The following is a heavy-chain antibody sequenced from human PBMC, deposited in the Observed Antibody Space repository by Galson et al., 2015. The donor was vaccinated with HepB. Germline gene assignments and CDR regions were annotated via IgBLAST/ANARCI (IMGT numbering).Heavy chain of an antibody. CDR3: AKDRKGGNSVYFDY. V-gene: IGHV3-23*01. Sequence: SLRLSCAGSGFTFSSFAMRWVRQAPGKGLEWVSAISGLGTHTKYADSVKGRFSISRDNSKNTLYLQMNSLRAEDTAIYYCAKDRKGGNSVYFDYWGQGTLVTVSS. J-gene: IGHJ4*02. D-gene: IGHD4-23*01. CDR2: ISGLGTHT. CDR1: GFTFSSFA.